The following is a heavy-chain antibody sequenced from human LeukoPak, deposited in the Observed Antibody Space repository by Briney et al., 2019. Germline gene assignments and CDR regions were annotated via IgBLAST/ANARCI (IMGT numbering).Heavy chain of an antibody. J-gene: IGHJ6*03. CDR2: INHSGST. D-gene: IGHD6-6*01. CDR1: GGSFSGYY. CDR3: ARGFEYSTSSRLGYYYFYMDV. V-gene: IGHV4-34*01. Sequence: SETLSLTCAVYGGSFSGYYWSWIRQPPGKGLEWIGEINHSGSTNYNPSLKSRVTISVDTSKNQFSLKLSSVTAADTAVFYCARGFEYSTSSRLGYYYFYMDVWGKGTTVTVSS.